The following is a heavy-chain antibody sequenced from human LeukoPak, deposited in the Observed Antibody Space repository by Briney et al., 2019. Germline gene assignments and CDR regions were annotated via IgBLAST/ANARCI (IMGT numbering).Heavy chain of an antibody. J-gene: IGHJ4*02. D-gene: IGHD2-2*01. CDR1: GFTFNNYA. Sequence: PGGSLRLSCAASGFTFNNYAMNWVRQAPGKGLEWVSAISSNGGSTYYADSVKGRFTTSRDNSQNTLYLQMNRLRAEDTAVYYCAKIGVDSSTNCWGQGTLVTVSS. CDR3: AKIGVDSSTNC. V-gene: IGHV3-23*01. CDR2: ISSNGGST.